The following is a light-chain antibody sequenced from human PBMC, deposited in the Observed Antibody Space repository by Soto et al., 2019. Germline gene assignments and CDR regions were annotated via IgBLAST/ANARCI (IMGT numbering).Light chain of an antibody. CDR3: QQSYSSPLT. Sequence: DIVMTQSPDSLAVSLGERATINCKSSQSVLHNSYNKNYLAWYQQKPGHTPKVLIYWASTRESGVPDRFSGNESVTDLTLPISALQADDVAVYSCQQSYSSPLTFGGGNKVEIK. CDR1: QSVLHNSYNKNY. V-gene: IGKV4-1*01. CDR2: WAS. J-gene: IGKJ4*01.